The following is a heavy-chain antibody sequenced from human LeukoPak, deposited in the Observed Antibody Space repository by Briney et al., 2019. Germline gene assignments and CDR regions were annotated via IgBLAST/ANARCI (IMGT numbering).Heavy chain of an antibody. V-gene: IGHV1-2*02. CDR3: AREQLTNWLGYGMDV. CDR2: INPNSGGT. J-gene: IGHJ6*02. Sequence: ASVKVSCKPSGYTFTGYYMNWVRQAPGQGLEWMGWINPNSGGTNYAQKFQGRVTMTRDTSISTAYMELSRLRSDDTAVYYCAREQLTNWLGYGMDVWGQGTTVTVSS. D-gene: IGHD6-19*01. CDR1: GYTFTGYY.